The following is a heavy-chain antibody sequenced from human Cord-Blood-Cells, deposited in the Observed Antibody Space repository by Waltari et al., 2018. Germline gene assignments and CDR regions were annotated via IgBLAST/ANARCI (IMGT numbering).Heavy chain of an antibody. CDR3: ARGVWDFWSGYYGNWFDP. CDR2: INPNSGGT. D-gene: IGHD3-3*01. CDR1: GYTFTGYY. V-gene: IGHV1-2*04. Sequence: QVQLVQSGAEVKKPGASVKVSCKASGYTFTGYYMHWVRQAPGQGLEWMGWINPNSGGTNYAQKFQGWVTMTRDTSISTAYMELSRLRSDDTAVYYCARGVWDFWSGYYGNWFDPWGQGTLVTVSS. J-gene: IGHJ5*02.